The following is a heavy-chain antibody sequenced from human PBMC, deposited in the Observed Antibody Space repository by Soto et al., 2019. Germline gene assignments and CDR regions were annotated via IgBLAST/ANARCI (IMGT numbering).Heavy chain of an antibody. J-gene: IGHJ4*02. Sequence: VSGPTLVNPTQTLTPTCTFSGFSLSTSGVGVGWIRQPPGKALEWLELIYWDDDKRYSPSLKSRLTITKDTSKNQVVLTMTNMDPVYTATYYCAHSYDYGDFYVTFDYWGQGTLVTVSS. V-gene: IGHV2-5*02. CDR2: IYWDDDK. CDR1: GFSLSTSGVG. D-gene: IGHD4-17*01. CDR3: AHSYDYGDFYVTFDY.